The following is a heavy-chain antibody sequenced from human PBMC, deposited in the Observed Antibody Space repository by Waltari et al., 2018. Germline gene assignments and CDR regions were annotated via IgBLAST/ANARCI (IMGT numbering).Heavy chain of an antibody. J-gene: IGHJ6*02. Sequence: EVQLVESGGGLVQPGRSLRLSCTASGFTFGDYAMSWVRQAPGKGLEWVGFIRSKAYGGTTEYAASVKGRFTISRDDSKSIAYLQMNSLKTEDTAVYYCAVLKAWGFRVWGQGTTVTVSS. CDR3: AVLKAWGFRV. V-gene: IGHV3-49*04. D-gene: IGHD2-8*01. CDR2: IRSKAYGGTT. CDR1: GFTFGDYA.